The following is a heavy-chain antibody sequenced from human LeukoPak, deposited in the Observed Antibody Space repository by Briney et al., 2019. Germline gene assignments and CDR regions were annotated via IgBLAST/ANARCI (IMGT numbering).Heavy chain of an antibody. D-gene: IGHD3-10*01. Sequence: GGSLRLSCVASGFTFSSYGMSWVRQTPGKGLEWVSGISGSGDNTYYAEFVQSRFTVSRDNSKNTLILQMNSLRAEDTAVYYCVKVMSRSYDDWGQGTLVTVSS. CDR3: VKVMSRSYDD. V-gene: IGHV3-23*01. CDR2: ISGSGDNT. J-gene: IGHJ4*02. CDR1: GFTFSSYG.